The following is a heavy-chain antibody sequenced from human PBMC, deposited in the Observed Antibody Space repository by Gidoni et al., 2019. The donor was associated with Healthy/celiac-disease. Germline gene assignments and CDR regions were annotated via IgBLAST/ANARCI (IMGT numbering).Heavy chain of an antibody. CDR2: IIPILGIA. V-gene: IGHV1-69*08. D-gene: IGHD6-13*01. Sequence: QVQLVQSGAEVKKPGSSVKVSCKASGVTFSSYTISWVRQAPGQGLEWMGRIIPILGIANYAQKFQGRVTITADKSTSTAYMELSSLRSEDTAVYYCARELYSSSWYSAFDIWGQGTMVTVSS. CDR1: GVTFSSYT. CDR3: ARELYSSSWYSAFDI. J-gene: IGHJ3*02.